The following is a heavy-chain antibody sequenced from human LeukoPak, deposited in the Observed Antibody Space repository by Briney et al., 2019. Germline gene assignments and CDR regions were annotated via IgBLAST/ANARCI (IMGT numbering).Heavy chain of an antibody. CDR3: AGAHYYGSGSYYQYFQH. CDR2: IWYDGSNK. Sequence: GGSLRLSCAASGFTFSSYGMHWVRQAPGKGLEWVAVIWYDGSNKYYADSVKGRFTISRDNSKNTLYLRMNSLRAEDTAVYYCAGAHYYGSGSYYQYFQHWGQGTLVTVSS. V-gene: IGHV3-33*01. J-gene: IGHJ1*01. D-gene: IGHD3-10*01. CDR1: GFTFSSYG.